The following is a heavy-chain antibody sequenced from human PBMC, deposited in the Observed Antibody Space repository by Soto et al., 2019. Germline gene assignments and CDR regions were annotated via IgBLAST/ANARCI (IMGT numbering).Heavy chain of an antibody. V-gene: IGHV5-51*03. J-gene: IGHJ5*02. Sequence: EVQLVQSGAEVKKPGESLKISCKGSGYSFTSYWIGWVRQMPGKGLEWMGIIYPGDSDTRYSPSFQGQVTISADKSIITADLQWSSLKASDTAMYYCAGRPPIVGATRWFDPWGQGTLVTVSS. CDR1: GYSFTSYW. CDR2: IYPGDSDT. D-gene: IGHD1-26*01. CDR3: AGRPPIVGATRWFDP.